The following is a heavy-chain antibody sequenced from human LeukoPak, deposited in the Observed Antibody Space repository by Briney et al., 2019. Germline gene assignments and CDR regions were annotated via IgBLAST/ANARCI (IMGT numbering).Heavy chain of an antibody. CDR3: ASGRQLGR. V-gene: IGHV3-7*03. CDR2: IKQDESEK. D-gene: IGHD6-13*01. Sequence: GGSLGLSCAASGFSFSRMSWVRQAPGKGLEWVANIKQDESEKYYVDSVKGRFTIFRDNTKNSLYLQMNSLRVEDTAVYYCASGRQLGRWGQGTLVTVSS. CDR1: GFSFSR. J-gene: IGHJ4*02.